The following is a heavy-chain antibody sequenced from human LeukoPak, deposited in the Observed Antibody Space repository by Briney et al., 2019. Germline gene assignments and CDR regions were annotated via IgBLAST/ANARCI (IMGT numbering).Heavy chain of an antibody. CDR2: INPNSGGT. V-gene: IGHV1-2*04. CDR3: ARAGRITMVRGAIGFSY. D-gene: IGHD3-10*01. CDR1: GYTFTGYC. J-gene: IGHJ4*02. Sequence: ASVKVSCKASGYTFTGYCMHWVRQAPGQGLEWMGWINPNSGGTNYAQKFQGWVTMTRDTSISTAYMELSRLRSDDTAVYYCARAGRITMVRGAIGFSYWGQGTLVTVSS.